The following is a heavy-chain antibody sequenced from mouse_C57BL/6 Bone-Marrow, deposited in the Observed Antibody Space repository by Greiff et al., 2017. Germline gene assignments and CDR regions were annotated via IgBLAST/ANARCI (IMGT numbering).Heavy chain of an antibody. CDR3: ARWGSAWFAY. Sequence: QVQLKGSGAELVKPGASVKLSCKASGYTFTSYWMQWVKQRPRQGLEWIGEIDPSDSYTNYNQKFKGKATLTVDTSSSTAYMQLSSLTSEDSAVYYCARWGSAWFAYWGQGTLVTVSA. V-gene: IGHV1-50*01. CDR1: GYTFTSYW. J-gene: IGHJ3*01. CDR2: IDPSDSYT.